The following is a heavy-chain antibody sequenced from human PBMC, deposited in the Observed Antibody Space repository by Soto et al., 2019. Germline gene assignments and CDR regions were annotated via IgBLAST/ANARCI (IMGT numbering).Heavy chain of an antibody. J-gene: IGHJ6*02. D-gene: IGHD2-2*01. CDR1: GCTFTSSA. CDR3: AAASSTSGGYYGMDV. CDR2: IVIGSGHT. V-gene: IGHV1-58*02. Sequence: QMQLVQSGPEVKKPGTSVKVSCKTSGCTFTSSAMQWVRQARGQRLEWIGWIVIGSGHTNYAQKFQERVTITRDMSTSTAYMELSSLRSEDTAVYYCAAASSTSGGYYGMDVWGQGTTVTVSS.